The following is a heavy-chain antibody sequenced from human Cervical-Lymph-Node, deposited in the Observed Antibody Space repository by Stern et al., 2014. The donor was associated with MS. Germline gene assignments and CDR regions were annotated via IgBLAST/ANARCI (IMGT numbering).Heavy chain of an antibody. Sequence: VHLVESGGGLVKPRGSLRLSCAASGFSFSDYYMSWVRQAPGKGLEWVSYISSSGDTVYYTDSVKGRFTISRDNAKNSLYLQMNSLGTEDTAMYYCARDLWXXXXWGQGTLVTVSS. CDR2: ISSSGDTV. D-gene: IGHD3-16*01. CDR1: GFSFSDYY. J-gene: IGHJ4*02. CDR3: ARDLWXXXX. V-gene: IGHV3-11*01.